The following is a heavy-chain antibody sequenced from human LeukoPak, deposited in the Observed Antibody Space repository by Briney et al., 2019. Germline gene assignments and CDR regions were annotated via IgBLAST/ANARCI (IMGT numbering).Heavy chain of an antibody. Sequence: SGGSLRLSCAASGFTFSSYAMSWVRQAPGKGLEWVSAISGSGGSTYYADSVKGRFTISRDNSKNTLYLQMNSLRAEDTAVYYCARDYGSGAGTFDFWGQGTMVTVSS. CDR3: ARDYGSGAGTFDF. D-gene: IGHD3-10*01. CDR2: ISGSGGST. CDR1: GFTFSSYA. J-gene: IGHJ3*01. V-gene: IGHV3-23*01.